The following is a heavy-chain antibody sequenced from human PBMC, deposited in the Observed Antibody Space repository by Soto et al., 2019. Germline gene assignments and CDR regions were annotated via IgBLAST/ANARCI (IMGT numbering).Heavy chain of an antibody. Sequence: SETLSLTCTVSGGSISSSSYYWGWIRQPPGKGLEWIGSIYYSGSTYYNPSLKSRVTISVDTSKNQFSLKLSSVTAADTAVYYFARSPQNYDILTGYYSNAFDIWGQGTMVTVSS. V-gene: IGHV4-39*07. D-gene: IGHD3-9*01. CDR1: GGSISSSSYY. J-gene: IGHJ3*02. CDR3: ARSPQNYDILTGYYSNAFDI. CDR2: IYYSGST.